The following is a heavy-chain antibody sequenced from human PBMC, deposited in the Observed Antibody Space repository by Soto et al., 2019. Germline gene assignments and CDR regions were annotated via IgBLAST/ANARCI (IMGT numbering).Heavy chain of an antibody. J-gene: IGHJ6*04. V-gene: IGHV3-33*01. Sequence: QVQLVESGGGVVQPGRSLRLSCAASGFTFSSYGMHWVRQAPGKGLEWVAGIWYDGSNKYYADSVKGRFTISRDNSKNTLYLQMNSLRAEDTAVYYCARLTGRNGIYDFWSGYYMDVWGKGTTVTVSS. CDR2: IWYDGSNK. CDR3: ARLTGRNGIYDFWSGYYMDV. D-gene: IGHD3-3*01. CDR1: GFTFSSYG.